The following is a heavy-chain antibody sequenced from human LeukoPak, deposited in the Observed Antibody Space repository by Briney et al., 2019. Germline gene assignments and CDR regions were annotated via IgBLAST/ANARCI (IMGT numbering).Heavy chain of an antibody. V-gene: IGHV3-20*04. D-gene: IGHD3-22*01. J-gene: IGHJ3*02. CDR3: ARARGYYYDSSGYRDAFDI. CDR2: INWNGGST. CDR1: GFIFSSHG. Sequence: GGSLRLSCAASGFIFSSHGMNWVRQAPGKGLEWVSGINWNGGSTGYADSMKGRFTISRDNAKNSLYLQMNSLRAEDTALYYCARARGYYYDSSGYRDAFDIWGQGTMVTVSS.